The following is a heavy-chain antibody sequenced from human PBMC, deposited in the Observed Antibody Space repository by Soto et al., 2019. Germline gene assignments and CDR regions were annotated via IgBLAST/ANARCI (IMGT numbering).Heavy chain of an antibody. Sequence: QVQLVQSGAEVKKPGSSVKVSCKTSGGSHATSWVRQAPGHGPEWLGGIVGVFPTTSKPEKFQGRVTITADRSTGTSYMEPSSLTSGETAVYHCATDGPPLSEAITDGYEGPCDSWGQGRLGSGS. CDR2: IVGVFPTT. V-gene: IGHV1-69*06. CDR1: GGSHA. J-gene: IGHJ4*02. CDR3: ATDGPPLSEAITDGYEGPCDS. D-gene: IGHD5-18*01.